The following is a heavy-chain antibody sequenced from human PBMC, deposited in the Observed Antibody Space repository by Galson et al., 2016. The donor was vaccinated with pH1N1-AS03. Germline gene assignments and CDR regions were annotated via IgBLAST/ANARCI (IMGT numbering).Heavy chain of an antibody. CDR3: ARDESGYMY. V-gene: IGHV1-18*01. J-gene: IGHJ4*02. D-gene: IGHD5-12*01. Sequence: SVKVSCKASGYTFVNYGINWVRRAPGQGLEWMGWISGYDGHTGYAQKFQGRVTMTTDTSTNTAYMELRSLTSDDTAVYYCARDESGYMYWGQGTLVTISS. CDR2: ISGYDGHT. CDR1: GYTFVNYG.